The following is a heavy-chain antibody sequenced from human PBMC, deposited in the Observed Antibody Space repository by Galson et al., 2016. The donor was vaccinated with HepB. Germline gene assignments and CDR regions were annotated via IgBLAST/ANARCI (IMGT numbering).Heavy chain of an antibody. J-gene: IGHJ3*02. V-gene: IGHV4-34*01. CDR2: MYYSGST. Sequence: SETLSLTCAVFGGTFNGYYWTWIRQPPGKGLEWIGSMYYSGSTYYNPSLKSRVTISLGTSKTQFSLKLSSVTAADTAVYFCARDATLCYEILPGAFDTWGQVTMVTVAS. CDR3: ARDATLCYEILPGAFDT. CDR1: GGTFNGYY. D-gene: IGHD3-9*01.